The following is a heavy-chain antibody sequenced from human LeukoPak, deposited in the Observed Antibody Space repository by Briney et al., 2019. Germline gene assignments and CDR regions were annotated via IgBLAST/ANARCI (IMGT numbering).Heavy chain of an antibody. CDR3: AGIAAAPPYYYYYYGMDV. Sequence: SQTLSLTCTVSGGSISSGSYYWSWIRQPAGKGLEWIGRIYTSGSTNYNPSLKSRVTISVDTSKNQFSLKLSSVTAADTAVYYCAGIAAAPPYYYYYYGMDVWGQGTTVTVSS. V-gene: IGHV4-61*02. J-gene: IGHJ6*02. D-gene: IGHD6-13*01. CDR1: GGSISSGSYY. CDR2: IYTSGST.